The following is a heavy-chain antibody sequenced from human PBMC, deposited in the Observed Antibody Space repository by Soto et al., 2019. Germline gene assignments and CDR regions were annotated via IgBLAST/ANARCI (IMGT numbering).Heavy chain of an antibody. CDR3: AKSNDYGDYPDYYDYMDV. V-gene: IGHV3-23*01. J-gene: IGHJ6*03. CDR2: ISGSGGST. Sequence: EVQLLESGGGLVQPGGSLRLSCAASGFTFSSYAMSWVRQAPGKGLELVSAISGSGGSTYYSDSVKGRFTISRDNSKTTLYLQMNSLRAEDTAVYYCAKSNDYGDYPDYYDYMDVWGKGTTVTVSS. CDR1: GFTFSSYA. D-gene: IGHD4-17*01.